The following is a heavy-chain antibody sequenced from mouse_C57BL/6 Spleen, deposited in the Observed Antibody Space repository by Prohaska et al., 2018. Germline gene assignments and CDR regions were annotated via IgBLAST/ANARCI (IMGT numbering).Heavy chain of an antibody. D-gene: IGHD1-1*01. CDR1: GYTFTDYE. J-gene: IGHJ4*01. CDR3: TRGKGSSYYYAMDY. CDR2: IDPETGGT. V-gene: IGHV1-15*01. Sequence: QVQLQQSGAELVRPGASVTLSCKASGYTFTDYEMHWVKQTPVHGLEWIGAIDPETGGTAYNQKFKGKAILTADKSSSTAYMELRSLTSEDSAVYYCTRGKGSSYYYAMDYWGQGTSVTVSS.